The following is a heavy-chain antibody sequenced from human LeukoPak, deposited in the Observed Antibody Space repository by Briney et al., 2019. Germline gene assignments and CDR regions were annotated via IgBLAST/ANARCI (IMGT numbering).Heavy chain of an antibody. J-gene: IGHJ3*02. CDR2: IYYSGST. CDR3: ARFSPSVVYAAFDI. V-gene: IGHV4-39*07. Sequence: PSEALSLTCTVSSGSVSSSSYYWGWIRQPPGKGLEWIGNIYYSGSTYYNPSLKSRVTISVDTSKNQFSLKLSSVTAADTAVYYCARFSPSVVYAAFDIWGQGTMVTVSS. D-gene: IGHD2-8*02. CDR1: SGSVSSSSYY.